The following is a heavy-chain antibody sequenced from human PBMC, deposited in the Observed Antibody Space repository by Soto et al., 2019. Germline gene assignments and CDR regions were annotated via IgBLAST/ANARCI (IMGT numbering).Heavy chain of an antibody. CDR2: IYWDDDK. CDR1: GFSLSTSGVG. D-gene: IGHD7-27*01. J-gene: IGHJ4*02. CDR3: AHRILGTNFDY. V-gene: IGHV2-5*02. Sequence: ITLKESGPTLVKPTQTLTLTCTFSGFSLSTSGVGVGWIRQPPGKALEWLALIYWDDDKHYSPSLKSRLTIPKDTPQNQVVPTMTNMDPVDTATYYCAHRILGTNFDYWGQGTLVTVSS.